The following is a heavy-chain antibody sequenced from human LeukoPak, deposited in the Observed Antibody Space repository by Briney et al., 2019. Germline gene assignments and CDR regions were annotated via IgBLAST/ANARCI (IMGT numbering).Heavy chain of an antibody. CDR3: ARHGEYYFDY. Sequence: SETLSLTCTVSGGSISSSNYYWGWIRQPPGKGLEWIGNIYYSGSTYYNPSLKSRVTISVDTSKNQLSLKLSTVTAADTALYYSARHGEYYFDYWGQGTLVTVSS. D-gene: IGHD3-10*01. CDR2: IYYSGST. J-gene: IGHJ4*02. V-gene: IGHV4-39*07. CDR1: GGSISSSNYY.